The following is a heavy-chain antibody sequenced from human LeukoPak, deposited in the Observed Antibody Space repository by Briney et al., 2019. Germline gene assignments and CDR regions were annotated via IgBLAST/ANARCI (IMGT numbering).Heavy chain of an antibody. CDR1: GYTFTSYD. Sequence: ASVKVSCKASGYTFTSYDINWVRQATGQGLEWMGWMNPNSGNTGYAQKFQGRVTMTRNTSISTAYMELSSLRSEDTAVYYCARQGGAYYDSSGYRDYYYYGMDVWGQGTTVTVSS. CDR3: ARQGGAYYDSSGYRDYYYYGMDV. D-gene: IGHD3-22*01. CDR2: MNPNSGNT. J-gene: IGHJ6*02. V-gene: IGHV1-8*01.